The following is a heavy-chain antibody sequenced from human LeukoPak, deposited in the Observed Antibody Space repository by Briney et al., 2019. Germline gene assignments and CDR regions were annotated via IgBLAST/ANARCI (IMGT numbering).Heavy chain of an antibody. Sequence: GGSLRLSCAASGFXFSSYAISWVRQAPGKGLEWVSAISGSGGSTYYADSVKGRFTISRDNSKNTLYLQMNSPRAEDTAVYYCAKARSSSWYFISGDYWGQGTLVTVSS. CDR2: ISGSGGST. V-gene: IGHV3-23*01. D-gene: IGHD6-13*01. J-gene: IGHJ4*02. CDR3: AKARSSSWYFISGDY. CDR1: GFXFSSYA.